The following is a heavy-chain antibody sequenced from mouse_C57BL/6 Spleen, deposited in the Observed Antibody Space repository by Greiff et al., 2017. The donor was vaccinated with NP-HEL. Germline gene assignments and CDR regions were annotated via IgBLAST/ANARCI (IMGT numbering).Heavy chain of an antibody. CDR3: TRFSTGTGSYFDY. CDR1: GYTFTDYE. J-gene: IGHJ2*01. Sequence: VKLQQSGAELVRPGASVTLSCKASGYTFTDYEMHWVKQTPVHGLEWIGAIDPETGGTAYNQKFKGKAILTADKSSSTAYMELRSLTSEDSAVYYCTRFSTGTGSYFDYWGQGTTLTVSS. D-gene: IGHD4-1*01. CDR2: IDPETGGT. V-gene: IGHV1-15*01.